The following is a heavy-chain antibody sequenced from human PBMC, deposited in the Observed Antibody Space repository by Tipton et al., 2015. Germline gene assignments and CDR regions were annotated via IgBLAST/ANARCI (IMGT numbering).Heavy chain of an antibody. CDR1: GYTLTTYY. CDR3: ARSIAKPPFFDY. J-gene: IGHJ4*02. V-gene: IGHV1-46*01. Sequence: QSGAEVKKPGASVKVSCKASGYTLTTYYMHWVRQASGQGLEWMGIINPSGGVPSYAQKFQGKVTMTRDTSTSTIDMERTSLGLEATAVYYCARSIAKPPFFDYWGQGTLVTVSS. D-gene: IGHD6-6*01. CDR2: INPSGGVP.